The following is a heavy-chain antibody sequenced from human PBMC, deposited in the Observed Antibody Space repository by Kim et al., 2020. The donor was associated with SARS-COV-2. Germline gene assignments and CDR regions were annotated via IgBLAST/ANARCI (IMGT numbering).Heavy chain of an antibody. V-gene: IGHV1-69*01. CDR3: ARGTLRGGYFDWAPFDY. D-gene: IGHD3-9*01. Sequence: FQGRVTITADESTSTAYMELSSLRSEDTAVYYCARGTLRGGYFDWAPFDYWGQGTLVTVSS. J-gene: IGHJ4*02.